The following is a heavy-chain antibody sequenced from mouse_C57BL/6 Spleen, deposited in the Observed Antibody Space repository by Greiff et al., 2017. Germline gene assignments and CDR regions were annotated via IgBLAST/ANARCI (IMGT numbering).Heavy chain of an antibody. CDR1: GFTFSSYA. CDR2: ISSGGDYI. V-gene: IGHV5-9-1*02. Sequence: EVQLVESGEGLVKPGGFLKLSCAASGFTFSSYAMSWVRQTPEKRLEWVAYISSGGDYIYYADTVKGRFTISRDNARNTLYLQMSSLKSEDTAMYYCTRGTAQATGFAYWGQGTLVTVSA. D-gene: IGHD3-2*02. CDR3: TRGTAQATGFAY. J-gene: IGHJ3*01.